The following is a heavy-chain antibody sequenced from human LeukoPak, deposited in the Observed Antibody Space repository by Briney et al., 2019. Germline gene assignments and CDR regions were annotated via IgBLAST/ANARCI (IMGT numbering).Heavy chain of an antibody. CDR1: RFTYSSFW. CDR3: ARDINSYYFDS. CDR2: VRPDGGEI. Sequence: GGSLRLTCPASRFTYSSFWMGWVRQAPGEGLEGVANVRPDGGEIHYVGSLKGRFTIPRDNGNNSLHLQMSSLRVDDTAGYYCARDINSYYFDSWGQGTLVTVSS. D-gene: IGHD5-18*01. V-gene: IGHV3-7*01. J-gene: IGHJ4*02.